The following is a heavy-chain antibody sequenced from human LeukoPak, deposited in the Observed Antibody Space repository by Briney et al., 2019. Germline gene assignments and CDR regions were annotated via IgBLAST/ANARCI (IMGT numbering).Heavy chain of an antibody. CDR1: GFTVSSNY. V-gene: IGHV3-53*05. Sequence: GGSLRLSCAASGFTVSSNYMSWVRQAPGKGLEWVSVIYRGDSTYYADSVKGRFTISRDNSKNTLYLQMNSLRAADTAVYYCARDKGTSYLSSFDYWGQGTLVTVSS. CDR2: IYRGDST. J-gene: IGHJ4*02. D-gene: IGHD6-6*01. CDR3: ARDKGTSYLSSFDY.